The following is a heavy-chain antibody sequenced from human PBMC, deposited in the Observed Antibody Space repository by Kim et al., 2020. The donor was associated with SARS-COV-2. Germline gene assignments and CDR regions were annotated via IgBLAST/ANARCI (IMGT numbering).Heavy chain of an antibody. Sequence: ASVKVSCKASGYSLSDKYLHWVRRAPGQGPEWMGWINPKTGSTDYAQKFQGRVTMTREMSINTAYLELTSLRSDDTAVYYCARAVDSSMVTPRNYFDNWG. CDR2: INPKTGST. CDR3: ARAVDSSMVTPRNYFDN. V-gene: IGHV1-2*02. D-gene: IGHD5-18*01. CDR1: GYSLSDKY. J-gene: IGHJ4*01.